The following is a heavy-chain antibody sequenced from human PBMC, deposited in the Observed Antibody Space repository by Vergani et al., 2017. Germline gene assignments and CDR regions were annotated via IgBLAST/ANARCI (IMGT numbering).Heavy chain of an antibody. D-gene: IGHD3-10*01. Sequence: EVSLMESGGDLVQPGGSLTLSCAGSGYEFNNYAIHWVRQSPGKGLEWVAYINVNGVTQYYADSVAGRFTVSRDSVRKSVSLSLKRLRVDDTAVYYCARPSYVSDYDSYYGLDVWGQGTTVFVSS. V-gene: IGHV3-48*03. CDR1: GYEFNNYA. J-gene: IGHJ6*02. CDR3: ARPSYVSDYDSYYGLDV. CDR2: INVNGVTQ.